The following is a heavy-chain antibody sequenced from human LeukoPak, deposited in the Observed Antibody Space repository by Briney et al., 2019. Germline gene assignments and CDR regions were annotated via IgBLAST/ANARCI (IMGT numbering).Heavy chain of an antibody. V-gene: IGHV4-38-2*02. CDR2: INHSGST. Sequence: SETLSLTCTVSGYSINSGYYWGWIRQPPGKGLEWIGEINHSGSTNYNPSLKSRVTISVDTSKNQFSLKLSSVTAADTAVYYCARHFSRGRGGSWGYWGQGTLVTVSS. D-gene: IGHD2-15*01. CDR1: GYSINSGYY. J-gene: IGHJ4*02. CDR3: ARHFSRGRGGSWGY.